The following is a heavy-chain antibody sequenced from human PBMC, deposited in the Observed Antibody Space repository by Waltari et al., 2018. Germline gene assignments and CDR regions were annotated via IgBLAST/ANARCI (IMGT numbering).Heavy chain of an antibody. CDR2: MKSGGDTT. Sequence: QVQLVQSGAELNKPGASVKLSCKASGYTFTSYYIQWVRQAPGQGLEWMGVMKSGGDTTIYAQKFQDRVTMTRDTSTSTVYMELSSLRSEDTAVYYCARLGITMTPDYWGQGTLVTVSS. J-gene: IGHJ4*02. CDR3: ARLGITMTPDY. CDR1: GYTFTSYY. V-gene: IGHV1-46*01.